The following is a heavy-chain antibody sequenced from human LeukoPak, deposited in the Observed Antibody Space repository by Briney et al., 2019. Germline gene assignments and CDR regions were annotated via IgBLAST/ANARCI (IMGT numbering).Heavy chain of an antibody. CDR2: IYYSGST. Sequence: NPSGTLSLTCAVSGGSISSSNWWSWVRQPPGRGLEWIGYIYYSGSTYYNPSLKNRVTISVDTSKNQFSLKLSSVTAADTAVYYCAREYETSGYHFDYWGQGTLVTVSS. CDR3: AREYETSGYHFDY. V-gene: IGHV4-4*02. D-gene: IGHD3-22*01. J-gene: IGHJ4*02. CDR1: GGSISSSNW.